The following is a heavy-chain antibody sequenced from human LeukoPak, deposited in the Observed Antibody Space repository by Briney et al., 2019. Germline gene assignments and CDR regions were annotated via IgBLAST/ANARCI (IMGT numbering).Heavy chain of an antibody. CDR2: IWYDGSNK. D-gene: IGHD2-2*01. V-gene: IGHV3-33*06. CDR1: GFTFSSYG. Sequence: GGSLRLSCAASGFTFSSYGMHWVRQAPGKGLEWVAVIWYDGSNKYYADSVKGRFTISRDNSKNTLYLQMNSLRAEDTAVYYCAKFVVPAAVEATYYYYGMDVWGQGTTVTVSS. J-gene: IGHJ6*02. CDR3: AKFVVPAAVEATYYYYGMDV.